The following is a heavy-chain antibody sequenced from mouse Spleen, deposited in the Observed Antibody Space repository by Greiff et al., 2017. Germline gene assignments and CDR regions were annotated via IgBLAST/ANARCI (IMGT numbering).Heavy chain of an antibody. CDR1: GYTFTDYY. CDR2: IYPGSGNT. CDR3: APGSSYAMDY. D-gene: IGHD1-1*01. V-gene: IGHV1-77*01. J-gene: IGHJ4*01. Sequence: QVQLQQSGAELARPGASVKLSCKASGYTFTDYYINWVKQRTGQGLEWIGEIYPGSGNTYYNEKFKGKATLTADKSSSTAYMQLSSLTSEDSAVYFCAPGSSYAMDYWGQGTSVTVSS.